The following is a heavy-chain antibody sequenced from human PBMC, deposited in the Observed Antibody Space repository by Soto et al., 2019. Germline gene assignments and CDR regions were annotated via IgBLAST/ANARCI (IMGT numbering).Heavy chain of an antibody. J-gene: IGHJ4*02. CDR3: AKWGDDKKLSH. D-gene: IGHD3-16*01. CDR2: IWYDGSNK. Sequence: GGSLRLSCAASGFTFSSHGMHWVRQAPGKGLEWVAVIWYDGSNKYYADSVKGRFTISRDNSKNTLDLQMNSLRAEDTAVYYCAKWGDDKKLSHWGQGTLVTVSS. V-gene: IGHV3-33*06. CDR1: GFTFSSHG.